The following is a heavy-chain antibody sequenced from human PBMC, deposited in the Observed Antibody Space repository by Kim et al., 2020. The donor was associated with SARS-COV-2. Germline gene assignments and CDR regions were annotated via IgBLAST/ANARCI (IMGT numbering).Heavy chain of an antibody. CDR3: VRDNCLGTWYSLAS. D-gene: IGHD1-1*01. J-gene: IGHJ4*02. CDR1: GFSVSSSY. Sequence: GGSLRLSCAASGFSVSSSYMAWVRQAPGAGLEWVSVLYPAKNAHYAASVKDRRTISSNDSEDKVHLQMVNMRADDTAVYYCVRDNCLGTWYSLASWAQGT. V-gene: IGHV3-66*01. CDR2: LYPAKNA.